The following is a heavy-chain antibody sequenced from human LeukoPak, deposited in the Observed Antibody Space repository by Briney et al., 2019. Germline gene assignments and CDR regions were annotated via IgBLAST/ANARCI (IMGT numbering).Heavy chain of an antibody. CDR1: SYTFTRYG. D-gene: IGHD1-26*01. CDR2: ISGYNGNT. CDR3: ARSGRGTYYYFDL. J-gene: IGHJ4*02. V-gene: IGHV1-18*01. Sequence: GASVTVSCKASSYTFTRYGISWVRQAPGQGLEWMGWISGYNGNTNYAQKFQGRVSMTADTSTSTAYMELRSLRSDDTAVYYCARSGRGTYYYFDLWGQGTLVTVSS.